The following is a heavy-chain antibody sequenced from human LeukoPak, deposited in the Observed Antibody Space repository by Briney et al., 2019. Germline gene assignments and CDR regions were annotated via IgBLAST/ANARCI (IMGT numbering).Heavy chain of an antibody. CDR3: ARGHGRENWGSEAFDI. CDR1: GYTFTGYY. J-gene: IGHJ3*02. Sequence: RASVKVSCKASGYTFTGYYMHWVRQAPGQGLEWMGWINPNSGGTNYAQKFQGRVTMTRDTSISTAYMELSRLRSDDTAVYYCARGHGRENWGSEAFDIWGQGTMVTVSS. V-gene: IGHV1-2*02. CDR2: INPNSGGT. D-gene: IGHD7-27*01.